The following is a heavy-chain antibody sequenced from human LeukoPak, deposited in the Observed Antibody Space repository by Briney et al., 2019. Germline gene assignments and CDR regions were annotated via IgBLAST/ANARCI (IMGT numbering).Heavy chain of an antibody. D-gene: IGHD3-16*02. Sequence: SETLSLTCTVSGGSISSTSYYWGWIRQPPGKGLEWIGSIYYSGSTYYNPSLKSRVTISIDTSKNQLSLKLTSVTAADTAVYYCARLLGPLDYVWGSSRSKWGQGTLVTVSS. CDR1: GGSISSTSYY. CDR3: ARLLGPLDYVWGSSRSK. J-gene: IGHJ4*02. V-gene: IGHV4-39*01. CDR2: IYYSGST.